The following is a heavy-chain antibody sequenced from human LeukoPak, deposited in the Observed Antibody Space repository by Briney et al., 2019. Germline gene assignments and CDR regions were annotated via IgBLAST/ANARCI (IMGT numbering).Heavy chain of an antibody. D-gene: IGHD3-16*01. J-gene: IGHJ4*02. CDR2: IYYTGST. CDR1: GDSVSSSNYY. CDR3: AAYQGPFDQ. Sequence: SETLSLTCTVSGDSVSSSNYYWGWTRQPPGKGLEWIASIYYTGSTYYSPSLKSRVTISVDTSKNQFSLKLRFVTAADSAVYYCAAYQGPFDQWGQGTLVTVSS. V-gene: IGHV4-39*01.